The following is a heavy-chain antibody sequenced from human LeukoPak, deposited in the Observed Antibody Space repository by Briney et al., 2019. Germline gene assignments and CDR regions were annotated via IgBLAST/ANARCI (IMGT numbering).Heavy chain of an antibody. Sequence: PGGSLRLSCAASGFTFSSYSMNWVRQAPGKGLEWVSYISSSSSTIYYADSVKGRFTISRDNSKNTLYLQMNSLRAEDTAVYYCAKGSYYDFWSGYYGFDYWGQGTLVTVSS. V-gene: IGHV3-48*01. CDR3: AKGSYYDFWSGYYGFDY. J-gene: IGHJ4*02. CDR1: GFTFSSYS. CDR2: ISSSSSTI. D-gene: IGHD3-3*01.